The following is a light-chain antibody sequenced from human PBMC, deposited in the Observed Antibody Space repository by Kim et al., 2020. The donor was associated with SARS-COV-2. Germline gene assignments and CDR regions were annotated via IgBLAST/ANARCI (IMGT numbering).Light chain of an antibody. CDR1: QKIDFY. CDR2: TAS. Sequence: SASGGDRVTITCRASQKIDFYLSWSQQKPGKAPKLLIYTASNLHSGVPSRFSGSGSGTDFTLTIDSLQPDDFATYYCQQSYRTPYTFGQGTKLEI. CDR3: QQSYRTPYT. J-gene: IGKJ2*01. V-gene: IGKV1-39*01.